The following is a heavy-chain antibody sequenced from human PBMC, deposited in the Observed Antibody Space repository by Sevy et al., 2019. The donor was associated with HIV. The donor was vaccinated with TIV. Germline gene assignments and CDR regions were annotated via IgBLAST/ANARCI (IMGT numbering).Heavy chain of an antibody. CDR3: ARGDGTGRCFDS. CDR1: GYNFNSYY. D-gene: IGHD1-26*01. CDR2: INPTSSST. Sequence: ASVKVSCKASGYNFNSYYIHWVRQAPGQGLQWMGVINPTSSSTYYPPKFQGRVTMTRDTSTSTVSLDLSSLRSEDTAVYYCARGDGTGRCFDSWGQGTLVTVSS. J-gene: IGHJ4*02. V-gene: IGHV1-46*02.